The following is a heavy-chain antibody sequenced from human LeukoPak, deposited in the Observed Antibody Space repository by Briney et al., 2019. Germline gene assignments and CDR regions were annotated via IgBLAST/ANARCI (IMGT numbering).Heavy chain of an antibody. V-gene: IGHV3-30*04. CDR1: GFIFSNYA. CDR3: ARGLHRRCSGGICYQPFDY. D-gene: IGHD2-15*01. Sequence: GESLRLSCAASGFIFSNYAMHWVRQAPGKGLEWVALISSDGSKIYYADSVKGRFTISRDNSRNTLYLQMNSLRAEDSAVYYCARGLHRRCSGGICYQPFDYWGQGTLVTVSS. CDR2: ISSDGSKI. J-gene: IGHJ4*02.